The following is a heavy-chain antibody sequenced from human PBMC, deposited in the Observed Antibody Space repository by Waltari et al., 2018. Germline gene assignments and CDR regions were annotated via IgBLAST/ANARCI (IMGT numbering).Heavy chain of an antibody. CDR3: ARRLSNGDYGFNDWFDP. CDR2: IYPGDSDT. Sequence: EVQLVQSGAEVKKPGESLKISCKGSGYSFTSYWIGWVRPMPGKGLEWMGIIYPGDSDTRYSPSFQGQVTISADKSISTAYLQWSSLKASDTAMYYCARRLSNGDYGFNDWFDPWGQGTLVTVSS. J-gene: IGHJ5*02. V-gene: IGHV5-51*03. CDR1: GYSFTSYW. D-gene: IGHD4-17*01.